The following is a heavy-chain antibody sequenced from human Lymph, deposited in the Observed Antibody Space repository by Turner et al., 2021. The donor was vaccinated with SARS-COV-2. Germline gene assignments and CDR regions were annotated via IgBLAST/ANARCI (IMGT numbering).Heavy chain of an antibody. Sequence: QVQLRESGPRLEEPLVTLSLTCTVPGGSMNSNYWSWIRQPPGKRLEWIWYIYYRGSTNYNPSLKSRVTISIDTSKNQFSLKLTSVTVADTAIYYCARETGNNWVDPWGQGILVTVSS. D-gene: IGHD3-9*01. CDR3: ARETGNNWVDP. J-gene: IGHJ5*02. CDR2: IYYRGST. V-gene: IGHV4-59*01. CDR1: GGSMNSNY.